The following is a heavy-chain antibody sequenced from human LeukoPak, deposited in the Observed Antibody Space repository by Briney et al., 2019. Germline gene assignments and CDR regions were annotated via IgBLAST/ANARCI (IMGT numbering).Heavy chain of an antibody. Sequence: GGSLRLSCAASGFTFSSYGMHWVRQAPGKGLEWVAAIWYGGSNKYYADSVKGRFTISRDNSKNTLYLQMNSLRAEDTAVYYCAKDRVTAAGYYFDYWGQGTLVTVSS. J-gene: IGHJ4*02. V-gene: IGHV3-30*02. D-gene: IGHD6-13*01. CDR1: GFTFSSYG. CDR2: IWYGGSNK. CDR3: AKDRVTAAGYYFDY.